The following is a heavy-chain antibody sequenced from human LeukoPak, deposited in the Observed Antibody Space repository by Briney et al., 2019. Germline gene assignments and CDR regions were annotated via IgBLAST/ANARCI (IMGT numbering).Heavy chain of an antibody. Sequence: ETLSLTCTVSGGSISSYYWSWIRQPPGKGLEWIGYIYYSGSTNYNPSLKSRVTISVDTSKNQFSLKLSSVTAAGTAVYYCASSISGGSGSYYYYYYMDVWGKGTTVTVSS. CDR3: ASSISGGSGSYYYYYYMDV. CDR1: GGSISSYY. V-gene: IGHV4-59*01. D-gene: IGHD3-10*01. CDR2: IYYSGST. J-gene: IGHJ6*03.